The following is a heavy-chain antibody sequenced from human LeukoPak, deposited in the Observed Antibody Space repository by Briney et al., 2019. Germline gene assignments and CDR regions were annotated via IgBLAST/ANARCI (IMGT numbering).Heavy chain of an antibody. V-gene: IGHV3-7*01. CDR2: IKQDGSET. CDR1: GFTFSNNW. Sequence: GGSLRLSCAHSGFTFSNNWMSWVRRAPGKGLEWVANIKQDGSETYYVDSVRGRFTISRDNAKKTLYLQMNSLRAEDTAVYYCARDFWGAYRVDYFDYWGQGILVTVSS. CDR3: ARDFWGAYRVDYFDY. J-gene: IGHJ4*02. D-gene: IGHD3-3*01.